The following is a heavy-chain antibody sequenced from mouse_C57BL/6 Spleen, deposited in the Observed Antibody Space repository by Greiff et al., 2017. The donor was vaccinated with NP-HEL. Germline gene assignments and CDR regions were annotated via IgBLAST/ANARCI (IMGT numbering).Heavy chain of an antibody. V-gene: IGHV1-18*01. D-gene: IGHD3-1*01. Sequence: EVKLVESGPELVKPGASVKIPCKASGYTFTDYNMDWVKQSHGKSLEWIGDINPNNGGTIYNQKFKGKATLTVDKSSSTAYMELRSLTSEDTAVYYCARARGFFDYWGQGTTLTVSS. CDR1: GYTFTDYN. J-gene: IGHJ2*01. CDR3: ARARGFFDY. CDR2: INPNNGGT.